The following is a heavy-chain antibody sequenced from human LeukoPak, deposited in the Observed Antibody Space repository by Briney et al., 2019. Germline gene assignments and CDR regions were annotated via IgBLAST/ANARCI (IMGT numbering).Heavy chain of an antibody. Sequence: PSETLSLTCTVSGGSISTSYWSWIRQPPGKGLERIGCFYYSGSTIFNPSLRSRVTMSGDTSKNLFSLELTSVTAADTAVYYCARAVGANWFDPWGQGTLVTVSS. J-gene: IGHJ5*02. CDR2: FYYSGST. V-gene: IGHV4-59*08. D-gene: IGHD2-2*01. CDR1: GGSISTSY. CDR3: ARAVGANWFDP.